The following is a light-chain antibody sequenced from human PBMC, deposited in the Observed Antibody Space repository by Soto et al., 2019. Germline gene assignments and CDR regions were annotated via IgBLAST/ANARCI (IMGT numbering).Light chain of an antibody. CDR3: ATWDDSLNGL. Sequence: QSVLTQPPSASGTPGQRVTISCSGSLSNIGSKTVTWYQQLPGAAPKLLIYHNNQRPSGVPDRFSGSKSGTSASLAISGLQSEDEADYYCATWDDSLNGLFGPGTKVTVL. CDR1: LSNIGSKT. J-gene: IGLJ1*01. V-gene: IGLV1-44*01. CDR2: HNN.